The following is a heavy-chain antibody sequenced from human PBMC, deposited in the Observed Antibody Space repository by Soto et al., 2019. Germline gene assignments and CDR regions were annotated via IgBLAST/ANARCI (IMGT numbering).Heavy chain of an antibody. CDR2: IIPISGTT. CDR1: GGTFNNYA. Sequence: QVQLVQSGAEVKKPESSVKVSCKPSGGTFNNYAINWVRQAPGQGLEWMGGIIPISGTTKYAQKFQGRVTITADKSASTAYMDLSSLRSEDTAVYYCARWCGISCSGGDCFKKPFDYWGQGTLVTVSS. CDR3: ARWCGISCSGGDCFKKPFDY. V-gene: IGHV1-69*06. J-gene: IGHJ4*02. D-gene: IGHD2-21*02.